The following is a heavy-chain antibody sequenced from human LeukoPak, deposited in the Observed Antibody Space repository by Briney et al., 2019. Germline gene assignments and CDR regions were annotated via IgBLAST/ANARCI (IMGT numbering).Heavy chain of an antibody. V-gene: IGHV4-34*01. CDR2: INHSGST. CDR1: GGSFSGYY. D-gene: IGHD2-15*01. Sequence: KPSETLSLTCAVYGGSFSGYYWSWIRQPPGKGLEWIGEINHSGSTNYNPSLKSRVTVLVDTSKNQFSLKLSSVTAADTAVYYCARGPRSSRFDYWGQGTLVTVSS. CDR3: ARGPRSSRFDY. J-gene: IGHJ4*02.